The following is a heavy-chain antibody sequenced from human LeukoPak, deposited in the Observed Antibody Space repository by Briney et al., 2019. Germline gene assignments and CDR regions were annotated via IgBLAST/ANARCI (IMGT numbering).Heavy chain of an antibody. CDR2: IYYSGST. D-gene: IGHD6-25*01. CDR3: ARDRRAEMDV. Sequence: PSETLSLTCTVSGGSISSYYWSWIRQPPGKGLEWIGYIYYSGSTYYNPSLKSRVTISVDTSKNQFSLKLSSVTAADTVVYYCARDRRAEMDVWGQGTTVTVSS. J-gene: IGHJ6*02. V-gene: IGHV4-59*12. CDR1: GGSISSYY.